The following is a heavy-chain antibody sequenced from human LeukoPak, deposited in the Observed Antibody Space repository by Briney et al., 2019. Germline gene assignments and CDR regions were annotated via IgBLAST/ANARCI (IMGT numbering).Heavy chain of an antibody. CDR3: VRRRDCTSSSCYSGYFDP. CDR1: GGTVSSISYY. V-gene: IGHV4-39*01. CDR2: VYYRGNT. J-gene: IGHJ5*02. D-gene: IGHD2-2*01. Sequence: PSETLSLTCTVSGGTVSSISYYWGWIRQPPGKGFEWIGTVYYRGNTYYNPTLRSRVTISLDTSKSQFSLKVTSVTAADTAVYYCVRRRDCTSSSCYSGYFDPWGQETLVTVS.